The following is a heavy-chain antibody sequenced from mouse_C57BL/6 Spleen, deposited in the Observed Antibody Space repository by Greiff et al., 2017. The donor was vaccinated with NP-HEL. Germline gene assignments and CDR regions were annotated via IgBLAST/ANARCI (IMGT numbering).Heavy chain of an antibody. CDR3: AIGLYGNYFWD. CDR1: GYTFTDYY. CDR2: INPNNGGT. D-gene: IGHD2-1*01. J-gene: IGHJ2*01. Sequence: EVQLQESGPELVKPGASVKISCKASGYTFTDYYMNWVKQSHGKSLEWIGDINPNNGGTSYNQKFKGNATLTVDKSSSTAYMELRSLTSEDSAVYYCAIGLYGNYFWDWGQGTTLTVS. V-gene: IGHV1-26*01.